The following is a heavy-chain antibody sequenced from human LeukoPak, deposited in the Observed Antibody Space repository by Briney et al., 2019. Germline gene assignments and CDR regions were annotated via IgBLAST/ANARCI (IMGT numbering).Heavy chain of an antibody. D-gene: IGHD3-22*01. CDR2: IWYHGNTQ. V-gene: IGHV3-33*01. CDR3: ARGEYYYESSGYPEY. Sequence: GGSLRLSCAASGFTFSNYGMHWVRQAPGKGLEWVAVIWYHGNTQYYADSVKGRFTISRDNSRNTLYLQMNSMRAEGTAVYYCARGEYYYESSGYPEYWGQGTLVTVSS. CDR1: GFTFSNYG. J-gene: IGHJ4*02.